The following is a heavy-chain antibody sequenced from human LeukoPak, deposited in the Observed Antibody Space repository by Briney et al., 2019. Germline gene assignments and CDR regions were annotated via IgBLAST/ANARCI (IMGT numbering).Heavy chain of an antibody. CDR3: ATTNDYSKSFDY. Sequence: SETLSLTCAVYGGSFSGYYWSWIRQPPGKGLEWIGEINHSGSTNYNPSLKSRVTISVDTSKNQFSLKLSSVTAADTAVYYCATTNDYSKSFDYWGQGTLVTVSS. CDR1: GGSFSGYY. J-gene: IGHJ4*02. D-gene: IGHD4-11*01. CDR2: INHSGST. V-gene: IGHV4-34*01.